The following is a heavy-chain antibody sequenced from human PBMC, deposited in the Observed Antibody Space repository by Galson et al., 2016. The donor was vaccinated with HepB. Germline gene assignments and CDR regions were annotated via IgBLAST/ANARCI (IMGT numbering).Heavy chain of an antibody. V-gene: IGHV3-30-3*01. CDR2: ISRDGNNK. J-gene: IGHJ4*02. CDR3: ARIYYDYVWGSYRESHFDY. Sequence: SLRLSCAASGFTFSSYPMHWVRQAPGKGPEWVAGISRDGNNKYYTDSVRGRFTISRDNSKNTLYLQMNSLRAEDTALYHCARIYYDYVWGSYRESHFDYWGQGTLVTVSS. D-gene: IGHD3-16*02. CDR1: GFTFSSYP.